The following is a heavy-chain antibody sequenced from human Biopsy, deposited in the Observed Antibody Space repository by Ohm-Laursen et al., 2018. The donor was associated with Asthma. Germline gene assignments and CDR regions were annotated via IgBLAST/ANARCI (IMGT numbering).Heavy chain of an antibody. V-gene: IGHV1-69*13. CDR3: ARGYSGTDRIVYYYSGMEV. D-gene: IGHD5-12*01. J-gene: IGHJ6*02. CDR2: LIPVLGTA. CDR1: GDSLGSFINYA. Sequence: VKLSCNASGDSLGSFINYAISWVRQAPRQGLEWMGGLIPVLGTADYAPMFEGRVTITADESTSTAYLELTSLRFEDTAVYYCARGYSGTDRIVYYYSGMEVWGQGTTVTVSS.